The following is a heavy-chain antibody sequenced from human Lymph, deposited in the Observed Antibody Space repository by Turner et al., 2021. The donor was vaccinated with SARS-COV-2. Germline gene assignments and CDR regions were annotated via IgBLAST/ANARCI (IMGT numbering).Heavy chain of an antibody. D-gene: IGHD2-2*01. CDR1: GGTFSSYA. CDR2: IIPILAIA. J-gene: IGHJ5*02. CDR3: ARDSPYCSSTSCYDP. Sequence: QVQLVQVWAWGKKAGSSVTGSFTAYGGTFSSYAITWVRQAPGQGLEWMGGIIPILAIANYAQKFQGRVTITADKSTSTAYMELSSLRSEDTAVYYCARDSPYCSSTSCYDPWGQGTLVTVSS. V-gene: IGHV1-69*10.